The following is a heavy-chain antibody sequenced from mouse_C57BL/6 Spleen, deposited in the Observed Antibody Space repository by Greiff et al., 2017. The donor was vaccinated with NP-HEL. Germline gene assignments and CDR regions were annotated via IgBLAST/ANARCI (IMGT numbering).Heavy chain of an antibody. V-gene: IGHV1-54*01. CDR2: INPGSGCT. CDR3: ARSFHYYGTRFDY. CDR1: GYAFTNYL. Sequence: QVQLQQSGAELVRPGTSVKVSCKASGYAFTNYLIEWVKQRPGQGLEWIGVINPGSGCTKYNEKFKGKATLTADKSSSTAYMQLSSLTSEDSAVYFCARSFHYYGTRFDYWGQGTTLTVSS. D-gene: IGHD1-1*01. J-gene: IGHJ2*01.